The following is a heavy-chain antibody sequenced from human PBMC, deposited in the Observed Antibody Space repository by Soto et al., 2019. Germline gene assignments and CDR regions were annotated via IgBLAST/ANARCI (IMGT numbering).Heavy chain of an antibody. CDR3: VREREGYCGGAIGNAYFDS. J-gene: IGHJ4*02. Sequence: QVQLVQSGTEAKEPGASVQVSCQTSGYTFINHVINWVRQAPGQGLEWMGWISSYKGNTKYAQKFQGRVTMTTDTSTGKVYRNRRGLRSDDPAVYYCVREREGYCGGAIGNAYFDSGGKEPLVPVPS. CDR1: GYTFINHV. V-gene: IGHV1-18*01. CDR2: ISSYKGNT. D-gene: IGHD2-21*01.